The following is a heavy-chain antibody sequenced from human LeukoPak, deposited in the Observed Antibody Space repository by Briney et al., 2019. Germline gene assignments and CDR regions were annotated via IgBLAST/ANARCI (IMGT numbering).Heavy chain of an antibody. V-gene: IGHV4-59*01. J-gene: IGHJ4*02. Sequence: PSETLSLTCTVSGGSICSYYWSWIRQPPGKGLEWIGYIYYSGSTNYNPSLKSRVTISLDTSKTQFSLKLSSVTAADTAVYYCARDQSGHDTRAFDCWGQGTLVTVSS. CDR3: ARDQSGHDTRAFDC. CDR1: GGSICSYY. CDR2: IYYSGST. D-gene: IGHD3-3*01.